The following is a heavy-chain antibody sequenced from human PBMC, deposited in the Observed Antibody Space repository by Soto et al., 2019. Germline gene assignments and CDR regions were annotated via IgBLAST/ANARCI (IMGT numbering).Heavy chain of an antibody. J-gene: IGHJ6*03. D-gene: IGHD3-16*02. CDR3: ARNPIMITFGGVIPSDNYYYMDV. CDR2: INPNSGGT. CDR1: GYTFTGYY. Sequence: ASVKVSCKASGYTFTGYYMHWVRQAPGQGLEWMGWINPNSGGTNYAQKFQGWVTMTRDTSISTAYMELSRLRSDDTAVYYCARNPIMITFGGVIPSDNYYYMDVWGKGTTVTVSS. V-gene: IGHV1-2*04.